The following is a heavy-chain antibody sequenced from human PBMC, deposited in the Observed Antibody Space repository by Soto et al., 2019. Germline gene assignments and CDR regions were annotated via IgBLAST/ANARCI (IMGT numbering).Heavy chain of an antibody. CDR3: ARDEPVSGENCFDP. J-gene: IGHJ5*02. D-gene: IGHD4-17*01. CDR1: GFTFSSYG. Sequence: QVQLVESGGGVVQPGRSLRLSCAGSGFTFSSYGLHWVRQAPGKGLEWVTVISHDETYKSYADSVKGRFTISRDNSKNILYLQMNSLRVEDTAVYFCARDEPVSGENCFDPWGQGTLVTVSS. CDR2: ISHDETYK. V-gene: IGHV3-30-3*01.